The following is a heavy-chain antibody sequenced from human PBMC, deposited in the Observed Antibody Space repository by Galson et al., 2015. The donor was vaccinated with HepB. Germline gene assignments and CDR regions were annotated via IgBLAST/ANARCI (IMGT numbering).Heavy chain of an antibody. D-gene: IGHD3-22*01. J-gene: IGHJ4*02. CDR2: ISGSGGST. CDR3: AKEPDRSGYYGVPYYFDY. V-gene: IGHV3-23*01. CDR1: GFTFSSYA. Sequence: SLRLSCAASGFTFSSYAMSWVRQAPGKGLEWVSAISGSGGSTYYADSVKGRFTISRDNSKNTLYLQMNSLRAEDTAVYYCAKEPDRSGYYGVPYYFDYWGQGTLVTVSS.